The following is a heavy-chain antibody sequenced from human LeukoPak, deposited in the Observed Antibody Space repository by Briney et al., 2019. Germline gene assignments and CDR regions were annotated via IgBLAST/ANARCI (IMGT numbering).Heavy chain of an antibody. CDR1: GGSISSYY. V-gene: IGHV4-59*08. CDR2: IYYSGST. J-gene: IGHJ4*02. CDR3: ARHMGLGYSYGYPYFDY. D-gene: IGHD5-18*01. Sequence: SETLSLTCTVSGGSISSYYWSWIRQPPGKGLEWIGYIYYSGSTNYNPSLKSRVTISVDTSKNQFSLKLSSATAADTAVYYCARHMGLGYSYGYPYFDYWGQGTPVTVSS.